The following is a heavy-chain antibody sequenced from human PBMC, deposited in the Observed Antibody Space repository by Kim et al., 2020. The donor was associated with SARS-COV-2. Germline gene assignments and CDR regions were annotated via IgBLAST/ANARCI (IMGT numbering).Heavy chain of an antibody. J-gene: IGHJ6*03. CDR2: ISTSGGVT. Sequence: GGSLRLSCAASGFTFSTFAMSWVRQAPGRGLEWVSGISTSGGVTYYADSVKGRFTISRDNSKNTLDLQMDSLRADDTAVYYSAKVGSKVTTYSYYYIDA. D-gene: IGHD4-4*01. CDR3: AKVGSKVTTYSYYYIDA. CDR1: GFTFSTFA. V-gene: IGHV3-23*01.